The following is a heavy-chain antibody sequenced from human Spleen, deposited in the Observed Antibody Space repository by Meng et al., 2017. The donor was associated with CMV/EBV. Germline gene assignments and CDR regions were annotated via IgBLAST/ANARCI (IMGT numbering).Heavy chain of an antibody. D-gene: IGHD3-9*01. Sequence: ASVKVSCKASGYTFTSYYMHWVRQAPGQGLEWMGWINPNSGGTNYAQKFQGRVTMTRDTSISTAYMELSRLRSDDTAVYYCARGLRTYYDILTGYSYYGMDVWGQGTTVTVSS. CDR2: INPNSGGT. CDR3: ARGLRTYYDILTGYSYYGMDV. J-gene: IGHJ6*02. V-gene: IGHV1-2*02. CDR1: GYTFTSYY.